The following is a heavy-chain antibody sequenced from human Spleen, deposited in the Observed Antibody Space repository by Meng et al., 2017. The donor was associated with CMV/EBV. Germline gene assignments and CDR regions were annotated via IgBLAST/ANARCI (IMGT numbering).Heavy chain of an antibody. CDR2: ITWNSGTI. J-gene: IGHJ4*02. CDR1: GFTFSSYS. Sequence: GESLKISCAASGFTFSSYSMNWVRQAPGEGLEWVSGITWNSGTIGYADSVKGRFTISRDNAKNSLYLQMNSLRGEDTALYYCARSSSIAARGWYDLDFWGQGTLVTVSS. D-gene: IGHD6-6*01. V-gene: IGHV3-48*04. CDR3: ARSSSIAARGWYDLDF.